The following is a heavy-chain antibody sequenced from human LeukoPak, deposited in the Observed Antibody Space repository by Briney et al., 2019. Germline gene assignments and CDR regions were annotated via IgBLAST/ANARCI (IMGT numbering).Heavy chain of an antibody. CDR1: GFISRGYW. V-gene: IGHV3-7*01. CDR2: IKQDGSEK. J-gene: IGHJ5*01. CDR3: AREYYGSGSYDS. D-gene: IGHD3-10*01. Sequence: GGSLGLSCAASGFISRGYWMSWVRQAPGKGLEWVANIKQDGSEKYYVDSVKGRFTISRDNAKNSLYLEMNNLRAEDTALYYCAREYYGSGSYDSWGHGTLVTVSS.